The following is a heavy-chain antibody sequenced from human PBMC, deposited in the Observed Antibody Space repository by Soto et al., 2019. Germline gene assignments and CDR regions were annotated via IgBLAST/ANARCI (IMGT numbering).Heavy chain of an antibody. Sequence: LSETLSLTCNVSGSPISSYYWGWFRQPPGQGLEWVGYIYYAGTTSYNPSLRSRVAISVDASKSQFSLDLRSVTAADTAVYYCARLGGRYQAFDYWGHGALVTVSS. V-gene: IGHV4-59*08. CDR1: GSPISSYY. D-gene: IGHD2-15*01. CDR2: IYYAGTT. CDR3: ARLGGRYQAFDY. J-gene: IGHJ4*01.